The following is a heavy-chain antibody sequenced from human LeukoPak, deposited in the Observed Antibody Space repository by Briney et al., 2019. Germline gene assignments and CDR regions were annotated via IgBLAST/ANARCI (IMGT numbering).Heavy chain of an antibody. CDR1: GFNFRSYG. CDR3: AKDPNGDYVGAFDF. D-gene: IGHD4-17*01. Sequence: TGGSLRLFCSASGFNFRSYGMIWVRQAPGKGLEWVSDIKGDGGGAHYADSVKGRFTISRDNSKNTLYLQMSSLRVEDTAIYYCAKDPNGDYVGAFDFWGQGTMVTVSS. CDR2: IKGDGGGA. J-gene: IGHJ3*01. V-gene: IGHV3-23*01.